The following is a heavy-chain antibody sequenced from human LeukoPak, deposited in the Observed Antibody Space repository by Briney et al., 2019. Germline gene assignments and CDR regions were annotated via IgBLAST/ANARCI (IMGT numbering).Heavy chain of an antibody. D-gene: IGHD6-19*01. Sequence: GGSLRLSCAASGFTFSSYWMSWVRQAPGEGLEWVARINQDGTEKAYVDSVRGRFAIFRDNSKDTLYLQMNSLRAEDTAIYYCAKFRADSSGWPFDYWGQGTLVTVSS. V-gene: IGHV3-7*03. CDR2: INQDGTEK. J-gene: IGHJ4*02. CDR1: GFTFSSYW. CDR3: AKFRADSSGWPFDY.